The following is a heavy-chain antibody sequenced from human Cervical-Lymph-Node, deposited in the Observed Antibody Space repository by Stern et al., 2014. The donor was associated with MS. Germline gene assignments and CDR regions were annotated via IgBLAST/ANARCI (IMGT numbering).Heavy chain of an antibody. CDR2: IKSKTDGGTT. V-gene: IGHV3-15*01. J-gene: IGHJ6*02. CDR1: GFTFSNAW. CDR3: TPDYHYYGMDV. Sequence: EVQLVQSGGGLVKPGGSLRLSCAASGFTFSNAWMSWVRQAPGKGLEWVGRIKSKTDGGTTDYAAPVKCRFTISRDDSKNTLYLQMNSLKTEDTAVYYCTPDYHYYGMDVWGQGTTVTVSS.